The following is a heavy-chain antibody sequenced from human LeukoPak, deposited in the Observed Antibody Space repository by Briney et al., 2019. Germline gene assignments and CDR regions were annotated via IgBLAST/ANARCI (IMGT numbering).Heavy chain of an antibody. CDR3: ARGKQLVKYYYGMDV. Sequence: SETLSLTCTVSGGSISSYYWSWIRQPPGKGLEWIGYIYYSGSTNYNPSLKSRVTISVDTSKNQFSLKLSSVTAADTAVYYCARGKQLVKYYYGMDVWGQGTTVTVSS. CDR2: IYYSGST. D-gene: IGHD6-13*01. V-gene: IGHV4-59*01. CDR1: GGSISSYY. J-gene: IGHJ6*02.